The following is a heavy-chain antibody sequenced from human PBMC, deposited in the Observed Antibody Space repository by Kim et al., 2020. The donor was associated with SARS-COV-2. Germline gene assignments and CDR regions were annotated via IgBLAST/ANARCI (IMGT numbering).Heavy chain of an antibody. D-gene: IGHD2-15*01. V-gene: IGHV3-48*04. CDR3: ARTTLGYCSGGSCNDAFDV. CDR2: ISRGSVTI. Sequence: GGSLRLSCAASGFSFSTYGMNWVRQAPGKGLEWVSYISRGSVTIYYADSVKGRFTISRDNAKNSLYLQMNSLRAEDTAVYYCARTTLGYCSGGSCNDAFDVWGQGTMVTVSS. J-gene: IGHJ3*01. CDR1: GFSFSTYG.